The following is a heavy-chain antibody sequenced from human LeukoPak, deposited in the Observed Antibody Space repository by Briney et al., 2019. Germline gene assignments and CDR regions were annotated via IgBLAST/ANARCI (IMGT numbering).Heavy chain of an antibody. CDR2: IRSKAYGGTT. J-gene: IGHJ4*02. CDR3: TRLEYYYDSSGYYFDY. V-gene: IGHV3-49*04. CDR1: GFTFGDYA. D-gene: IGHD3-22*01. Sequence: GGSLRLSCTASGFTFGDYAISWVRQAPGKGLEWVGFIRSKAYGGTTEYAASVKGRFTISRDDSKSIAYLQMNSLKTEDTAVYYCTRLEYYYDSSGYYFDYWGQGTLVTVSS.